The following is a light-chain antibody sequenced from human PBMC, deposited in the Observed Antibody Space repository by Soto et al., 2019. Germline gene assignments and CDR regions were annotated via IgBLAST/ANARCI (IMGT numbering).Light chain of an antibody. CDR2: DAS. CDR3: QQSDSTPYT. V-gene: IGKV1-39*01. J-gene: IGKJ2*01. CDR1: QTISTY. Sequence: DIQMTQSPSSLSASVGDRVTITCRASQTISTYLNWYQQKPGKAPRLLIYDASSLLSGVPSRFSGSGSGTDCTITIASLQPEDFSTYYCQQSDSTPYTFGQGTKVQI.